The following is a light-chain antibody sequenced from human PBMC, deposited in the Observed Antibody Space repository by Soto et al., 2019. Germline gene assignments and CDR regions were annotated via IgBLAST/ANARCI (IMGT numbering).Light chain of an antibody. V-gene: IGKV3-15*01. Sequence: EIVMTQSPATLSVSPGERATLSCRASQSVSSNLAWYQQKPGQAPRLLIYGASTRATGIPARFIGSGSGTEFTLTVSSLHSEDFAVYYCQQYNNWPHTFGGGTKVEIK. CDR3: QQYNNWPHT. CDR1: QSVSSN. J-gene: IGKJ4*01. CDR2: GAS.